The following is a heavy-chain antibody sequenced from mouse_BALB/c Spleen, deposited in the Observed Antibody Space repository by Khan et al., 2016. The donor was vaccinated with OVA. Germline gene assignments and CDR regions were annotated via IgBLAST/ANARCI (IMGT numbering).Heavy chain of an antibody. Sequence: EVQLQESGPGLVKPSQSLSLTCTVTGYSITSDYAWNWIRQFPGNKLEWMGYISYSGRTSYNPSLKSRISNTRDTAENQFFLSLNFVTTDDTATYYCARSVTITTVVATDFDYWGQGTTLTVSS. J-gene: IGHJ2*01. CDR2: ISYSGRT. CDR1: GYSITSDYA. D-gene: IGHD1-1*01. CDR3: ARSVTITTVVATDFDY. V-gene: IGHV3-2*02.